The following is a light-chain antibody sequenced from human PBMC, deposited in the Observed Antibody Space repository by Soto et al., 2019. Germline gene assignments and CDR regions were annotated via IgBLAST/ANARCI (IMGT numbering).Light chain of an antibody. J-gene: IGLJ2*01. V-gene: IGLV1-40*01. Sequence: QSVLTQPPSVSGAPGQRVTISCTGSSSNIGAGYDVHWYQQLPGTAPKLLIYVNSDRPSGVPDRFSGSQSGTSASLAITGLQAEDEADYYCQSYDSSLNGVGFGGGTKLTVL. CDR2: VNS. CDR3: QSYDSSLNGVG. CDR1: SSNIGAGYD.